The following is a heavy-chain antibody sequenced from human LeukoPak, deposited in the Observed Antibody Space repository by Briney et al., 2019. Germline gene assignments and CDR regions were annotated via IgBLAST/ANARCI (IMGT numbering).Heavy chain of an antibody. CDR1: GYTFTGYY. D-gene: IGHD3-10*01. V-gene: IGHV1-2*04. CDR2: INPNSGGT. Sequence: ASVKVSCKASGYTFTGYYMHWVRQAPGQGLVWMGWINPNSGGTNYAQKFQGWVTMTRETSISTSYMELSGLRSDDTAVYYCARGADVRFGELLVVVYWGQGTLVTVSS. J-gene: IGHJ4*02. CDR3: ARGADVRFGELLVVVY.